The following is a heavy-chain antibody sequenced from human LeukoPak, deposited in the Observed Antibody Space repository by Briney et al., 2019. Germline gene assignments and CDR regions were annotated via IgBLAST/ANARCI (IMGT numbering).Heavy chain of an antibody. CDR1: GGTFSSYP. D-gene: IGHD4-17*01. J-gene: IGHJ4*02. V-gene: IGHV1-69*02. CDR3: ARLTVTTGRVPYYFDY. CDR2: IIPILGIA. Sequence: GASVKVSCKASGGTFSSYPISWVRQAPGQGLEWMGRIIPILGIANYAQKFQGRVTITADKSTSTAYMELSSLRSEDTAVYYCARLTVTTGRVPYYFDYWGQGTLVTVSS.